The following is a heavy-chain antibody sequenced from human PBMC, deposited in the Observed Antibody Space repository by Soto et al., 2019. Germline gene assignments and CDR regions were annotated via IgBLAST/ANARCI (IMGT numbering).Heavy chain of an antibody. D-gene: IGHD2-8*01. CDR2: IYWDDGK. V-gene: IGHV2-5*02. Sequence: GSGPTLVNTTQTLTLTCTLSGFSPNASGVRVVWIRQPPGKALEWLALIYWDDGKRYSPSLKNRLTVTKDTLKNLVVLTMTNMDPADTGTYSCAHGGYSGAGWCFLDYWGQGTLVTVSS. CDR1: GFSPNASGVR. CDR3: AHGGYSGAGWCFLDY. J-gene: IGHJ4*02.